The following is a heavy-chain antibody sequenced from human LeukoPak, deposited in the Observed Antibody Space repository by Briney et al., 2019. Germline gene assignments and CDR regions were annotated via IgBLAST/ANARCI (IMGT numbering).Heavy chain of an antibody. CDR3: ARGASGSYYNDY. CDR2: IRSKPNSYAT. V-gene: IGHV3-73*01. Sequence: PGGSLRLSCAASGFTFSGSAMHWVRQASGKGLEWVGRIRSKPNSYATAYAESVKGRFTISRDDSRNTAYLQMNSLKTEDTAVYYCARGASGSYYNDYWGQGTLVTVSS. D-gene: IGHD3-10*01. CDR1: GFTFSGSA. J-gene: IGHJ4*02.